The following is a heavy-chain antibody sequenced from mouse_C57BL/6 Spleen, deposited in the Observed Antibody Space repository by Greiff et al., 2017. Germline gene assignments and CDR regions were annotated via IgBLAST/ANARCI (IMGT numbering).Heavy chain of an antibody. D-gene: IGHD2-4*01. V-gene: IGHV5-17*01. CDR3: ASHDYDGDWYCDV. J-gene: IGHJ1*03. Sequence: EVQLVESGGGLVKPGGSLKLSCAASGFTFSDYGMHWVRQAPEKGLEWVAYISSGSSTIYYADTVKGRFTISRDNAKNTLFLQMTSLRSEDTAMYYVASHDYDGDWYCDVWGTGTTVTVSS. CDR1: GFTFSDYG. CDR2: ISSGSSTI.